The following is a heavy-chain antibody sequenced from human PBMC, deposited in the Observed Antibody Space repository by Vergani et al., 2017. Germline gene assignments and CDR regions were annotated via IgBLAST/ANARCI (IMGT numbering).Heavy chain of an antibody. CDR1: GYTFTNYP. V-gene: IGHV1-2*02. CDR2: INPNSGGT. J-gene: IGHJ4*02. Sequence: QVQLLQSGSELKKPGASVRISCEASGYTFTNYPLIWVRQAPGQGLEWMGWINPNSGGTKYAQKFQGRVTMTRDTSISTAYMELSRLRSDDTAVFYCARLSASSSSYVGYWGQGTLVTVSS. CDR3: ARLSASSSSYVGY. D-gene: IGHD6-13*01.